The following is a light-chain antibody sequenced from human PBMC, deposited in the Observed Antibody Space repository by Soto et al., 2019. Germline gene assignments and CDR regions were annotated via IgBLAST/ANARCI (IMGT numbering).Light chain of an antibody. Sequence: EIVMTQSPATLSVSPGERATLSCRASQSVSGTLAWYQQKAGQAPRLLIYGASTRVTGIPARFSGSGSGTEFTLTISSLQSEDFAVYSCQQYNNWPGTFGQGTKLEIK. CDR3: QQYNNWPGT. CDR1: QSVSGT. J-gene: IGKJ2*02. V-gene: IGKV3-15*01. CDR2: GAS.